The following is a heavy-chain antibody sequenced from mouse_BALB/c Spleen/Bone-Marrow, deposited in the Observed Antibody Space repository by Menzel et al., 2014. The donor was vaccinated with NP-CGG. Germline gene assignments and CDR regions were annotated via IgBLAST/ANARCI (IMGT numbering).Heavy chain of an antibody. V-gene: IGHV14-4*02. CDR3: SDGNFYALDY. CDR2: IDPENGDT. Sequence: EVQLQQSGAELVRSGASVKLSCTASGFNIKDYYIHWVKQRPEQGLEWIGWIDPENGDTEYAPKFQGKATKTADTSSNTAYLQLSSLTSVDTAVYYCSDGNFYALDYWGQGTSVTVSS. D-gene: IGHD2-1*01. CDR1: GFNIKDYY. J-gene: IGHJ4*01.